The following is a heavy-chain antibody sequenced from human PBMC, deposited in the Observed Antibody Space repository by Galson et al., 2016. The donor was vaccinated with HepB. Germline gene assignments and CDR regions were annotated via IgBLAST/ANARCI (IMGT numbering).Heavy chain of an antibody. CDR3: ARMPDHKGI. D-gene: IGHD2-2*01. CDR1: GGSFNGYF. CDR2: IHSDGIV. V-gene: IGHV4-34*01. J-gene: IGHJ4*02. Sequence: SETLSLTCGVYGGSFNGYFWSWIRQPPGKGLEWIGEIHSDGIVNYNPSLKSRVTISADTSTSQFSLRVDSVTAADTAVYYCARMPDHKGIWGQGTLVSVSS.